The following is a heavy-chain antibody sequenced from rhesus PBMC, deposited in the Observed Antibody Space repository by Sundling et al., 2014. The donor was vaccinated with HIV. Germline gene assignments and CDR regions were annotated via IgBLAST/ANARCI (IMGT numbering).Heavy chain of an antibody. J-gene: IGHJ4*01. CDR2: ITWSGDDT. CDR1: GFTFDDYA. CDR3: ARVDNSAWYGPFDY. Sequence: EVQLVESGGGVVQPGGSLRLSCVASGFTFDDYAMHWVRQAPGKGLEWLSAITWSGDDTEYGDSVKGRFTISRDNAKNSLYLQMNSLRADDTALYYCARVDNSAWYGPFDYWGQGTLVTVSS. D-gene: IGHD6-31*01. V-gene: IGHV3-201*01.